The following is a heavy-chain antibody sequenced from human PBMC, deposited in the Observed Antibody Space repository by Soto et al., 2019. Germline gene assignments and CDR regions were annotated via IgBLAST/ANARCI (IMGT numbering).Heavy chain of an antibody. Sequence: PGGSLRLSCAASGFTFSSYGMHWVRQAPGKGLEWVAVISYDGSNKYYADSVKGRFTISRDNSKNTLYLQMNSLRAEDTAVYYCAKGLGSRFETHHQIYYFDYWGQGTLVTVSS. CDR2: ISYDGSNK. V-gene: IGHV3-30*18. J-gene: IGHJ4*02. CDR3: AKGLGSRFETHHQIYYFDY. D-gene: IGHD2-2*01. CDR1: GFTFSSYG.